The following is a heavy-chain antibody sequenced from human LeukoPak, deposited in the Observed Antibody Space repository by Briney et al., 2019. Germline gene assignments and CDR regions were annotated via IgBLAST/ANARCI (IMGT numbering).Heavy chain of an antibody. CDR3: ARASAIVVVPAAMVDY. Sequence: ASVTVSCKASGYTFTSYGISWVRQAPGQGLEWMGWISAYNGNTNYAQKLQGRVTMTTDTSTSTAYMELRSLRSDDTAVYYCARASAIVVVPAAMVDYWGQGTLVTVSS. CDR2: ISAYNGNT. D-gene: IGHD2-2*01. J-gene: IGHJ4*02. V-gene: IGHV1-18*01. CDR1: GYTFTSYG.